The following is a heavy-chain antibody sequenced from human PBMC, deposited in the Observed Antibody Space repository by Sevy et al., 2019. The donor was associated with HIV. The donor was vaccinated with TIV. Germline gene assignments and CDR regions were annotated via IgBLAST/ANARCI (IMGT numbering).Heavy chain of an antibody. CDR3: ARDLVKPSGIFYYGMDV. V-gene: IGHV3-7*03. J-gene: IGHJ6*02. CDR2: IKQDGNEK. Sequence: GGSLRLSCAASGFTISTYWMTWVRQAPGKGLEWVANIKQDGNEKYHVESLKGRFTISRDNAKNSLYLQMNSLSAEDTAVYYCARDLVKPSGIFYYGMDVWGQGTTVTVSS. CDR1: GFTISTYW. D-gene: IGHD3-9*01.